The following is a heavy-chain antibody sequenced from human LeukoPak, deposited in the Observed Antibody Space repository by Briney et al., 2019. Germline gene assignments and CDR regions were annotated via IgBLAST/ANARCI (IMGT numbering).Heavy chain of an antibody. CDR3: GRGDRDFDL. CDR2: TRSKVYGGTT. V-gene: IGHV3-49*04. Sequence: GGSLRLSCPFSGPCFSDSAVTWGRQAAGKGLEWIGCTRSKVYGGTTEYAASVKGRITISRDESKSIAYLQMDSLTTEDTAVYFCGRGDRDFDLWGQGTLVTVSS. D-gene: IGHD3-16*01. CDR1: GPCFSDSA. J-gene: IGHJ4*02.